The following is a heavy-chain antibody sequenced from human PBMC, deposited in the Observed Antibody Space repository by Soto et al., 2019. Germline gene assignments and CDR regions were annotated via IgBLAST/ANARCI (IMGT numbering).Heavy chain of an antibody. CDR2: ISYDGSNK. CDR1: GFTFSSYG. J-gene: IGHJ4*02. CDR3: AKDAPKTMVRGVIDY. D-gene: IGHD3-10*01. V-gene: IGHV3-30*18. Sequence: GGSLRLSCAASGFTFSSYGMHWVHQAPGKGLEWVAVISYDGSNKYYADSVKGRFTISRDNSKNTLYLQMNSLRAEDTAVYYCAKDAPKTMVRGVIDYWGQGTLVTVSS.